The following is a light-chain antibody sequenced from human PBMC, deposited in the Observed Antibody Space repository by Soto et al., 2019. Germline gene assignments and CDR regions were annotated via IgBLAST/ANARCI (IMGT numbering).Light chain of an antibody. CDR3: QQCGSSPIT. J-gene: IGKJ2*01. V-gene: IGKV3-20*01. CDR2: GAS. Sequence: EIVLTQSPGTLSLSPGERATLSCRASQSVSSSYLAWYQQKLGQAPRLLIYGASSRATGIPDRFSGSGSGTDFTLTISRLEPEDFAAYYCQQCGSSPITFGQGTKLEIK. CDR1: QSVSSSY.